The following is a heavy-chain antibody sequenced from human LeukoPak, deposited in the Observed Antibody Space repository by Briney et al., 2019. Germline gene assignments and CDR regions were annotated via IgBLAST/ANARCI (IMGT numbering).Heavy chain of an antibody. CDR3: AREADGGYDPYYFDY. J-gene: IGHJ4*02. D-gene: IGHD5-12*01. CDR2: ISYDGSNK. V-gene: IGHV3-30*04. CDR1: GFTFSSYA. Sequence: GRSLRLSCAASGFTFSSYAMHWVRQAPGKGLEWVAVISYDGSNKYYVDSVKGRFTISRDNSKNTLYLQMNSLRAEDTAVYYCAREADGGYDPYYFDYWGQGTLVTVSS.